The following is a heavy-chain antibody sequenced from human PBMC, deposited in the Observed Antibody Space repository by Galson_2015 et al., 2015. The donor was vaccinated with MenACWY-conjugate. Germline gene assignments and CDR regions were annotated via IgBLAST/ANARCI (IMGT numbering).Heavy chain of an antibody. Sequence: SLRLSCAASGFTFSDYYMDWVRQAPGKGLEWVGRIRNKLYSYTTEYAASLKGRLTISRDDSKNSSHLQLNALKTEDTAVYFCARGGRRDNSGYTYAIAYWGQGTLVTVSS. J-gene: IGHJ4*02. D-gene: IGHD5-18*01. CDR1: GFTFSDYY. V-gene: IGHV3-72*01. CDR2: IRNKLYSYTT. CDR3: ARGGRRDNSGYTYAIAY.